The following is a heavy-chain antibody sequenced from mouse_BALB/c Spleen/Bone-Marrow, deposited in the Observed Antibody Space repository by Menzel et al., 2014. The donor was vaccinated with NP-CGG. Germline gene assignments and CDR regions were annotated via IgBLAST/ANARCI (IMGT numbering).Heavy chain of an antibody. CDR2: INPDSSTI. CDR3: ARLGYYGGFAY. Sequence: EVKVVESGGGLVQPGGSLKLSCAASGFDFSGFWMGWVRQAPGKGLEWIGEINPDSSTINYTPSLKDRFIISRDNAKNXLYLQMSKVRSEDTALYYCARLGYYGGFAYWGQGTLVTVSA. V-gene: IGHV4-1*02. CDR1: GFDFSGFW. D-gene: IGHD2-3*01. J-gene: IGHJ3*01.